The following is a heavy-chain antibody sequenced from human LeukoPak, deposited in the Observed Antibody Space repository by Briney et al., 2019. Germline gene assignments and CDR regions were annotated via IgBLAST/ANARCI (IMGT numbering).Heavy chain of an antibody. V-gene: IGHV1-2*04. Sequence: ASVKVSCKASGGTFSSYAISWVRQAPGQGLEWMGIINPSGGSTSYAQKFQGWVTMTRDTSISTAYMELSRLRSDDTAVYYCARSLDYYGMDVWGQGTTVTVSS. CDR2: INPSGGST. J-gene: IGHJ6*02. CDR3: ARSLDYYGMDV. CDR1: GGTFSSYA. D-gene: IGHD6-13*01.